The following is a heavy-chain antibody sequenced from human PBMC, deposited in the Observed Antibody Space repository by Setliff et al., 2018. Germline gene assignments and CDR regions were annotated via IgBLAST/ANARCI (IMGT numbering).Heavy chain of an antibody. CDR1: AHIFKSYG. Sequence: ASVKVSCKASAHIFKSYGISWVRQAPGQGLEWVGWISSYNGDTNYAQKLQDRVTMTTDKSTGTAYMELRSLRSDDTAVYYCSRLVRYCTTTSCQRLSGDEYWGQGTLVTVSS. V-gene: IGHV1-18*01. CDR3: SRLVRYCTTTSCQRLSGDEY. CDR2: ISSYNGDT. J-gene: IGHJ4*02. D-gene: IGHD2-2*01.